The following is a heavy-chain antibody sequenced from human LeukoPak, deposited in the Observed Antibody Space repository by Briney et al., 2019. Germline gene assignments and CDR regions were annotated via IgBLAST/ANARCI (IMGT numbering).Heavy chain of an antibody. CDR1: GFTFNSYG. J-gene: IGHJ6*03. Sequence: PGGSLRLSCAASGFTFNSYGMSWVRQAPGKGLEWVSTISGSSDNTYYADSVKGRFTISRDNSNNTLYLQVNSLRAEDTAVYYCAKYNYGVSGYMDVWGKGTTVTISS. CDR2: ISGSSDNT. D-gene: IGHD5-18*01. V-gene: IGHV3-23*01. CDR3: AKYNYGVSGYMDV.